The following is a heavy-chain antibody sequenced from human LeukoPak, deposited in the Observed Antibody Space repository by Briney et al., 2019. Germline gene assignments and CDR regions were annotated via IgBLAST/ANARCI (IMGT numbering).Heavy chain of an antibody. J-gene: IGHJ4*02. CDR3: ARVKPAGAWLGYFDY. V-gene: IGHV3-7*01. Sequence: GGSLRLSCAASGFTFSSYWMSWVRQAPGKGLEWVANIKQDGSEKYYVDSMKGRFTISRDNAKNSLYLQMNSLRAEDTAVYYCARVKPAGAWLGYFDYWGQGTLVTVSS. CDR2: IKQDGSEK. D-gene: IGHD6-19*01. CDR1: GFTFSSYW.